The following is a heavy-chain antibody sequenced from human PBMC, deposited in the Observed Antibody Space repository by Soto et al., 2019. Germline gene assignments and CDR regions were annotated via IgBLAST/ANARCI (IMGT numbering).Heavy chain of an antibody. J-gene: IGHJ5*02. CDR1: GYTFTNYG. V-gene: IGHV1-18*01. CDR3: ARARRDQLLLNNWFDP. CDR2: ISAYNGNT. D-gene: IGHD2-15*01. Sequence: VQLVQSGAEVKKPGASVKVSCKASGYTFTNYGISWVRQAPGQGLEWMGWISAYNGNTKYAQKLQGRVTMTTDTSTSTAYMEMRSLRSDDTAVYYCARARRDQLLLNNWFDPWGQGTLVTVSS.